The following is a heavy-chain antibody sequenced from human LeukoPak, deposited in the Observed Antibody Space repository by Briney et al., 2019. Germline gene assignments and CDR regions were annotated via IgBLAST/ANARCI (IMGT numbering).Heavy chain of an antibody. D-gene: IGHD2-21*02. CDR2: IRSKAYGGTT. V-gene: IGHV3-49*04. J-gene: IGHJ4*02. Sequence: GGSLRLSCTASGFTFGDYAMSWVRQAPGKGLEWVGFIRSKAYGGTTEYAASVKGRFTISRDNSKNTVFLQMNSLRVEDTALYYCTRGQSYCGADCYSDWGQGTLVTVSS. CDR1: GFTFGDYA. CDR3: TRGQSYCGADCYSD.